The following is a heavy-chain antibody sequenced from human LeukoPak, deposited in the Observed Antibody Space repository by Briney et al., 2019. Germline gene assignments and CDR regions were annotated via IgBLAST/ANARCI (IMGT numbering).Heavy chain of an antibody. Sequence: SVKVSCKASGGTFGSYAISWARQAPGEGLEWMGRIIPIFGTANYAQKFQGRVTITTDESTSTAYMELSSLRSEDTAVYYCARNRIAARPIYYYYYMDVWRKATTVTLSS. J-gene: IGHJ6*03. CDR1: GGTFGSYA. CDR3: ARNRIAARPIYYYYYMDV. V-gene: IGHV1-69*05. CDR2: IIPIFGTA. D-gene: IGHD6-6*01.